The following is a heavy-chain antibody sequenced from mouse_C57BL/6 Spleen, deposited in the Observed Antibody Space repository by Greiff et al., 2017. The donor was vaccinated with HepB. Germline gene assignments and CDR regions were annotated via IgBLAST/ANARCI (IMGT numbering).Heavy chain of an antibody. Sequence: VQLQQPGAELVRPGSSVKLSCKASGYTFTSYWMHWVKQRPIQGLEWIGNIDPSDSETHYNQKFKDKATLTVDKSSSTAYMQLSSLTSADSAVYYCARSILRAYWYFDVWGTGTTVTVSS. CDR3: ARSILRAYWYFDV. CDR1: GYTFTSYW. CDR2: IDPSDSET. J-gene: IGHJ1*03. V-gene: IGHV1-52*01. D-gene: IGHD1-1*01.